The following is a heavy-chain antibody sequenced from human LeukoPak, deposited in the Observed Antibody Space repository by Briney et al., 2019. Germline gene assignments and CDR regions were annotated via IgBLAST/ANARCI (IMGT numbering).Heavy chain of an antibody. V-gene: IGHV3-21*01. D-gene: IGHD2-21*02. J-gene: IGHJ3*02. CDR3: ARQRCGGDCYSGAFDI. CDR1: GFTFSSYS. CDR2: ISSSRSYI. Sequence: GGSLRLSCAASGFTFSSYSMNWVRQAPGKGLEWVSFISSSRSYIYYADSVKGRFTISRDNAKNSLYLQMNILMAEDTALYYCARQRCGGDCYSGAFDIWGQGTMVTVSS.